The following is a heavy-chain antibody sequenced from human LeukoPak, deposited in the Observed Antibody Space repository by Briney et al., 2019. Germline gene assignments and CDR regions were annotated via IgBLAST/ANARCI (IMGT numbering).Heavy chain of an antibody. CDR1: GGTFSSYA. CDR3: ARADCSGGSCYSSWFDP. J-gene: IGHJ5*02. D-gene: IGHD2-15*01. CDR2: IIPIFGTA. V-gene: IGHV1-69*13. Sequence: SVKVSCKASGGTFSSYAISWVRQSPGQGLEWMGGIIPIFGTANYAQKFQGRVTITADESTSTAYMELSSLRSEDTAVYYCARADCSGGSCYSSWFDPWGQGTLVTVSS.